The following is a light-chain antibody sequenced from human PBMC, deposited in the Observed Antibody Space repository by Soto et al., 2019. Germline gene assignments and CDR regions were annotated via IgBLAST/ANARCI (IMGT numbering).Light chain of an antibody. CDR2: DNN. V-gene: IGLV1-40*01. J-gene: IGLJ1*01. CDR3: QSYDNSLRGYV. Sequence: QSVLTQPPSVSGAPGQRVTISCTGSSSNIGAGYDVHWYQQPPGTAPKLLIYDNNNRPSGVPDRFSGSKSGTSASLAITGLQTEDEADYYCQSYDNSLRGYVFGPGTKLTVL. CDR1: SSNIGAGYD.